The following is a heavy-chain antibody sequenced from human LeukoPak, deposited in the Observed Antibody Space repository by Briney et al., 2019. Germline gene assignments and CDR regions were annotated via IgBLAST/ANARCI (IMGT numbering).Heavy chain of an antibody. CDR3: ARGTMTTVTYYFDY. D-gene: IGHD4-17*01. CDR1: GGSFSGYY. Sequence: SSETLSLTCAVYGGSFSGYYWSWIRQPPGKGLEWIGEINHSGSTNYNPSLKSRVTISVDTSKNQFSLKLSSVTAADTAVYYCARGTMTTVTYYFDYWGQGTLITVSS. CDR2: INHSGST. J-gene: IGHJ4*02. V-gene: IGHV4-34*01.